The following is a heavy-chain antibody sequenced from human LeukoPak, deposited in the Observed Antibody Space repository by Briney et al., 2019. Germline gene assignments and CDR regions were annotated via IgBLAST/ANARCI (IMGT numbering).Heavy chain of an antibody. CDR3: ARDYADYVGYFFFDY. J-gene: IGHJ4*02. Sequence: KPSETLSLTCTVSGGSISSYYWSWIRQPAGKGLEWIGRIYTSGSTNYNPSLKSRVTMPVDTSKNQFSLKLSSVTAADTAVYYCARDYADYVGYFFFDYWGQGTLVTVSS. CDR2: IYTSGST. D-gene: IGHD4-17*01. V-gene: IGHV4-4*07. CDR1: GGSISSYY.